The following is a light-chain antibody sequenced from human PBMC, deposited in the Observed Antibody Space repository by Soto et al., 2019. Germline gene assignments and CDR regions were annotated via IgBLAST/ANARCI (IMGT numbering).Light chain of an antibody. V-gene: IGKV3-11*01. J-gene: IGKJ2*01. CDR3: QQRGGWPPYT. CDR1: QSVSTY. CDR2: DAS. Sequence: EIALTQSPATLSLSPGERATLSCRASQSVSTYLAWYQQRPGQAPRLLIYDASNRAIGIPARFSGSGSGTDFTLTISSLEPEDSAVYYCQQRGGWPPYTFGQGTKLEI.